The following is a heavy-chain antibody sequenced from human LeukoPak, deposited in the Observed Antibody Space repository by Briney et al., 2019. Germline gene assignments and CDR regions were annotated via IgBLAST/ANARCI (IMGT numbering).Heavy chain of an antibody. CDR1: GGTFSSYA. V-gene: IGHV1-69*13. Sequence: SVKVSCKASGGTFSSYAISWVRQAPGQGLEWMGGIIPIFGTANYAQKFQGRVTITADESTSTAYMELSSLRSEDTAVYYCATTRLGDSSGYYAYRGQGTLVTVSS. CDR3: ATTRLGDSSGYYAY. CDR2: IIPIFGTA. D-gene: IGHD3-22*01. J-gene: IGHJ4*02.